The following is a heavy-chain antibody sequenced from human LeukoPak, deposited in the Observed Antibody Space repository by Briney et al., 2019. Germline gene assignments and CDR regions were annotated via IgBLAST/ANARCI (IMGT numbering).Heavy chain of an antibody. CDR1: DDSIGNYY. Sequence: SETLSLTCTVSDDSIGNYYWSWIRQSPGKGLEWIGYIYFSGSTNYNPSLKRRVTMSVVTSKNQFSLRLTSVTAADTATYYCARVGGSNFYNYGMDVWGQGTTVIVSS. J-gene: IGHJ6*02. D-gene: IGHD4-11*01. CDR2: IYFSGST. V-gene: IGHV4-59*01. CDR3: ARVGGSNFYNYGMDV.